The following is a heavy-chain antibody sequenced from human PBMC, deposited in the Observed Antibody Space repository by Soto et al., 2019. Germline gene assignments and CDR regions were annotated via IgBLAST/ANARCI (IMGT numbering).Heavy chain of an antibody. CDR2: IWANGINK. CDR3: VRERGFFDAFDS. Sequence: PGGCLGLSCASYVFRFSTYGMHCVRQAPGKGLEWVAVIWANGINKYYADSVRGRFTISRDNSKNTLDLQMNSLRAEDTALYYWVRERGFFDAFDSWGLGTMFTVS. J-gene: IGHJ3*02. V-gene: IGHV3-33*01. CDR1: VFRFSTYG.